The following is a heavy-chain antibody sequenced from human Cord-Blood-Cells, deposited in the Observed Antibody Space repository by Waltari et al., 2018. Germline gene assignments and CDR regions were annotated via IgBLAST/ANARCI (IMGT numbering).Heavy chain of an antibody. Sequence: QVQLQQWGAGLLKPSETLSLTCAVYGGSFSGYYWSWIRQPPGKGLEWIGEINHSGSTNYNPSLKGRVTISVDTSKNQFSLKLSSVTAADTAVYYCAPIYGSGSYYSRWGQGTLVTVSS. CDR2: INHSGST. D-gene: IGHD3-10*01. J-gene: IGHJ4*02. V-gene: IGHV4-34*01. CDR3: APIYGSGSYYSR. CDR1: GGSFSGYY.